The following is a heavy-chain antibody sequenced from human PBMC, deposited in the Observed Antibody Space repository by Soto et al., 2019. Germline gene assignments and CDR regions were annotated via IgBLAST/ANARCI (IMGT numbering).Heavy chain of an antibody. J-gene: IGHJ5*02. CDR2: INPNSGGT. D-gene: IGHD3-3*01. CDR1: GYTFTGYY. Sequence: ASVKVSCKASGYTFTGYYMHWVRQAPGQGLEWMGWINPNSGGTNYAQKFQGRVTISRDNSKNTLYLEMNSLRAEDTALYYCAKTPLTILPGIFWFDPWGQGTLVTVSS. V-gene: IGHV1-2*02. CDR3: AKTPLTILPGIFWFDP.